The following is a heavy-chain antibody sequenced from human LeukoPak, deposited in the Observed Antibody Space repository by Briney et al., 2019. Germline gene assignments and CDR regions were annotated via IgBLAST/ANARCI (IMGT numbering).Heavy chain of an antibody. V-gene: IGHV1-24*01. J-gene: IGHJ5*02. CDR3: ATPLGGLFDP. CDR1: GYTLTELS. D-gene: IGHD1-26*01. CDR2: FDPEDGET. Sequence: ASVKVSCKVSGYTLTELSMHWVRQAPGKGLEWMGGFDPEDGETIYAQKFQGRVTMIEDTSTDTAYMELSSLRSEDTAVYYCATPLGGLFDPWGQGTLVTVSS.